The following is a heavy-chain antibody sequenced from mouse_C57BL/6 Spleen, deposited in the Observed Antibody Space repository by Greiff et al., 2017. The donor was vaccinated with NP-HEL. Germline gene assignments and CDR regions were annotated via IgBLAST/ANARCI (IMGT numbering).Heavy chain of an antibody. V-gene: IGHV1-81*01. CDR3: ARWHSSEGFDY. CDR1: GYTFTSYG. D-gene: IGHD3-1*01. Sequence: VQLQQSGAELARPGASVKLSCKASGYTFTSYGISWVKQRTGQGLEWIGEIYPRSGNTYYNEKFKGKVTLTADKSSSTAYMELRSMTAEDAAVYFCARWHSSEGFDYWGQGTTLTVSS. J-gene: IGHJ2*01. CDR2: IYPRSGNT.